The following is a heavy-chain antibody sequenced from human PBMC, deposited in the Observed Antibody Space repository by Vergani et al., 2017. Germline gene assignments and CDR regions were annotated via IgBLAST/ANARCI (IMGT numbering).Heavy chain of an antibody. J-gene: IGHJ6*03. D-gene: IGHD3-10*01. Sequence: QVQLVQSGAEVKKPGSSVKVSCKASGGTFSSYAISWVRQAPGQGLEWMGRIIPILGIANYAQKFQGRVTSTADKSTSKAYMELRSLRSDDTAVYYCARDPHSGLSYYYYMDVWGKGTTVTVSS. CDR3: ARDPHSGLSYYYYMDV. V-gene: IGHV1-69*09. CDR1: GGTFSSYA. CDR2: IIPILGIA.